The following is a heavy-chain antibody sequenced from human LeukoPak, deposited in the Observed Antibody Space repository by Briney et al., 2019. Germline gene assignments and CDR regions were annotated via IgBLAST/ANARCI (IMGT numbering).Heavy chain of an antibody. CDR2: IYYSGST. CDR1: GGSISSSSYY. D-gene: IGHD1-26*01. Sequence: SETLSLTCTVSGGSISSSSYYWGWIRQPPGKGLEWIGSIYYSGSTYYNPSLKSRVTISVDTSKNQFSLKLSSVTAADTAVYYCAVTKGWEPLDAFDIWGQGTMVTVSS. CDR3: AVTKGWEPLDAFDI. V-gene: IGHV4-39*07. J-gene: IGHJ3*02.